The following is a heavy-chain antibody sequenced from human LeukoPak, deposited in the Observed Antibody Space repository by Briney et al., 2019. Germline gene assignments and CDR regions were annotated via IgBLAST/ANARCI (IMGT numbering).Heavy chain of an antibody. V-gene: IGHV3-48*04. CDR1: GFTFSSYN. D-gene: IGHD3-3*01. J-gene: IGHJ3*02. CDR3: ARDPKNFWSGPGAFDI. CDR2: IRSTSSST. Sequence: GGSLRLSCAASGFTFSSYNMNWVRQAPGKGLEWVSFIRSTSSSTHYADSVKGRFTISRDNAKNSLYLQMNSLRAEDTAVYYCARDPKNFWSGPGAFDIWGQGTMVTVSS.